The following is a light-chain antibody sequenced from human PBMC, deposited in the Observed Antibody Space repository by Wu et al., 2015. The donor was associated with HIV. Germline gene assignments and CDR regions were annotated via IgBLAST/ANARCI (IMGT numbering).Light chain of an antibody. CDR1: QSVSSRH. Sequence: EIVLTQSPGTLSLSPGERATLSCRASQSVSSRHLAWYQQKPGQPPRLLIYVASSRATGIPDRFSGSGSGTDFTLTISRLEPEDFAVYYYQQYGSSPRFGQGTKLEIK. CDR2: VAS. J-gene: IGKJ2*03. CDR3: QQYGSSPR. V-gene: IGKV3-20*01.